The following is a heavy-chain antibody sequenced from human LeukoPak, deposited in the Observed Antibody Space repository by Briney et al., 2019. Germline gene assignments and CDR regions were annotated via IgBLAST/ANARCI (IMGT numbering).Heavy chain of an antibody. CDR3: ARVPCSSTSCYHYYYYMDV. J-gene: IGHJ6*03. V-gene: IGHV4-59*01. Sequence: SETLSLTCTVSGGSISSYYWSWIRQPPRKGLEWLGYIYYSGSTNYNPSLKSRVTISVDTSKNQFSLKLSSVTAADTAVYYCARVPCSSTSCYHYYYYMDVWGKGTTVTVSS. D-gene: IGHD2-2*01. CDR1: GGSISSYY. CDR2: IYYSGST.